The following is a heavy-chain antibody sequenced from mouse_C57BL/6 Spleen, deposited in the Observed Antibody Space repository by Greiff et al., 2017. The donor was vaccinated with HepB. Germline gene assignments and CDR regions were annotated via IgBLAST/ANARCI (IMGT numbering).Heavy chain of an antibody. CDR3: TRDRITGTFDY. V-gene: IGHV5-9-1*02. CDR1: GFTFSSYA. D-gene: IGHD4-1*01. Sequence: EVQRVESGEGLVKPGGSLKLSCAASGFTFSSYAMSWVRQTPEKRLEWVAYISSGGDYIYYADTVKGRFTISRDNARNTLYLQMSSLKSEDTAMYYCTRDRITGTFDYWGQGTTLTVSS. J-gene: IGHJ2*01. CDR2: ISSGGDYI.